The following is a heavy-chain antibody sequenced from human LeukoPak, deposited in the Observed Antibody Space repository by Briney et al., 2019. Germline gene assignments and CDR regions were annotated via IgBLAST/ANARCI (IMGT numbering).Heavy chain of an antibody. Sequence: SETLSLTCTVSGGSISNYYWSWIRQPPGKGLEWIGYIYYTGSTNYNPSLKSRVTISVDTSKNQFSLKLTSVTAADTAVYYCARHLGSGYDPFDYWGQGTLVTVSS. CDR3: ARHLGSGYDPFDY. J-gene: IGHJ4*02. V-gene: IGHV4-59*08. CDR2: IYYTGST. CDR1: GGSISNYY. D-gene: IGHD5-12*01.